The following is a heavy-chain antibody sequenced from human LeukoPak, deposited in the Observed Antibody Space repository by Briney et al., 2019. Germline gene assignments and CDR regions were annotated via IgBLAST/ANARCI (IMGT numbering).Heavy chain of an antibody. J-gene: IGHJ4*02. CDR1: GFTFSNYE. CDR2: ISSSGSTI. V-gene: IGHV3-48*03. D-gene: IGHD3-16*02. Sequence: PGGSLRLSCAASGFTFSNYEMNWVRQAPGKGLEWVSYISSSGSTIYYADSVKGRFTISRDNAKNSLYLQMNSLRAEDTAVYYCARCVWGSYRQIDYWGQGTLVTVSS. CDR3: ARCVWGSYRQIDY.